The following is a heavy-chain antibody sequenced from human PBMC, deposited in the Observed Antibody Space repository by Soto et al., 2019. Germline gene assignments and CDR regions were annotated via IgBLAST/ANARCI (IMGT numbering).Heavy chain of an antibody. J-gene: IGHJ4*02. CDR1: GFTFSTAW. CDR3: TRGLTTSGS. Sequence: EVPLVESGGGLVQPGGSLRLSCAASGFTFSTAWMSWVRQAPGERLEWVANIKHDGTHKYYVDSVKGRFTVSRDNAQNSLYLQMNSLRAEDTAVYYCTRGLTTSGSWGRGTLVTVSS. V-gene: IGHV3-7*04. D-gene: IGHD3-16*01. CDR2: IKHDGTHK.